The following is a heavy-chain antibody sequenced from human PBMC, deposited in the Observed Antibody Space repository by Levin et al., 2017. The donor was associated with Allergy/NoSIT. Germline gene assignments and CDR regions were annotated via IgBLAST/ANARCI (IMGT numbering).Heavy chain of an antibody. J-gene: IGHJ3*02. CDR1: GFTFSSYA. CDR3: AKVATQWLYDGFDI. CDR2: ISDGGGGT. V-gene: IGHV3-23*01. Sequence: GESLKISCAASGFTFSSYAMSWVRQGPGKGLEWVSGISDGGGGTYYADSVKGRFTISRDNSKNTLYLQMNSLRAEDTAIYYCAKVATQWLYDGFDIWGQGTMATVSS. D-gene: IGHD5-12*01.